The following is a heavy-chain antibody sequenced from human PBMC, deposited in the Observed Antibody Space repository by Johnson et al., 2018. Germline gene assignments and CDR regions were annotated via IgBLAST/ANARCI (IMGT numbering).Heavy chain of an antibody. CDR2: IRSSGSSI. CDR3: AREGNVFDI. D-gene: IGHD3-10*01. V-gene: IGHV3-48*01. J-gene: IGHJ3*02. Sequence: EVQLLESGGGLVQTGGSLRLSCAASGFTFSRYSMNWVRQAPGKGLEWLSYIRSSGSSIYYADSVKGRFTISRDNAKNSLYLQMNSLRAEDTAVYYCAREGNVFDIWGQGTTVTVPS. CDR1: GFTFSRYS.